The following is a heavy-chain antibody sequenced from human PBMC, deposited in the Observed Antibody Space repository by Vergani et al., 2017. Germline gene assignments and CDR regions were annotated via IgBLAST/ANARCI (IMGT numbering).Heavy chain of an antibody. CDR2: IYPGDSEV. D-gene: IGHD3-10*01. Sequence: EKQLVQSGSETKKPGESLKISCQAFGYIFSNFWIGWVRQRPGRGLDWMGIIYPGDSEVKSNPTFRGQVIFSVDTSVNTAYLQWRSLQASATATYYCASGGHGSENGGALQLWGQGTNITVSS. CDR1: GYIFSNFW. V-gene: IGHV5-51*01. J-gene: IGHJ3*01. CDR3: ASGGHGSENGGALQL.